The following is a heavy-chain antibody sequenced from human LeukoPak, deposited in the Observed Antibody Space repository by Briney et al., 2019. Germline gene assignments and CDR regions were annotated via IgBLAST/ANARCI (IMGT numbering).Heavy chain of an antibody. CDR3: AREVVVVAAVFDY. J-gene: IGHJ4*02. Sequence: PSETLSLTCTVSGGSISSGDYYWSWIRQPPGKGLEWIGYIYYSGSTYYNPSLRSRVTISVDTSKNQFSLKLSSVTAADTAVYYCAREVVVVAAVFDYWGQGTLVTVSS. CDR1: GGSISSGDYY. D-gene: IGHD2-15*01. V-gene: IGHV4-30-4*08. CDR2: IYYSGST.